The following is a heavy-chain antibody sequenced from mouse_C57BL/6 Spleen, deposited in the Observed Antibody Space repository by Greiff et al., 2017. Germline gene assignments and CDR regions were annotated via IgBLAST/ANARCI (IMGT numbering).Heavy chain of an antibody. J-gene: IGHJ2*01. Sequence: EVKVVESGTVLARPGASVKMSCKTSGYTFTSYWMHWVKQRPGQGLEWIGAIYPGNSDTSYNQKFKGKAKLTAVTSASTAYMELSSLTNEDSAVYYCTRDEWFHYFDYWGQGTTLTVSS. V-gene: IGHV1-5*01. D-gene: IGHD2-2*01. CDR1: GYTFTSYW. CDR3: TRDEWFHYFDY. CDR2: IYPGNSDT.